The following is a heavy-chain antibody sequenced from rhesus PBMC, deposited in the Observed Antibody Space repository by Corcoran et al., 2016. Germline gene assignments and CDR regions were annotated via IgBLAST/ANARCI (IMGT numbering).Heavy chain of an antibody. Sequence: QVQLQESGPGLVKPSETLSLTCAVSGGSISSSNWWSWIRQPPGKGLEWIGYLSGSSGSTYYNPSLKSRVTISTDTSKNQFSLKLSSVTAADTAVYYCARGWLELDYWGQGVLVTVSS. V-gene: IGHV4-65*01. J-gene: IGHJ4*01. D-gene: IGHD1-1*01. CDR3: ARGWLELDY. CDR1: GGSISSSNW. CDR2: LSGSSGST.